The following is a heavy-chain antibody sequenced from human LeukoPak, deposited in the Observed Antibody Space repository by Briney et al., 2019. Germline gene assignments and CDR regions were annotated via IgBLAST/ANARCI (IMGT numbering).Heavy chain of an antibody. CDR1: GFIFSSYS. V-gene: IGHV3-48*01. CDR3: ARDFNWAFDF. D-gene: IGHD1-1*01. CDR2: ISGGGGNI. J-gene: IGHJ4*02. Sequence: GGSLRLSCAASGFIFSSYSMNWVCQAPGKGREWISYISGGGGNIHYADSVEGRFTISRDNAKNSVYLQMNSLRAEDSAVYYCARDFNWAFDFWGQGILVTVSS.